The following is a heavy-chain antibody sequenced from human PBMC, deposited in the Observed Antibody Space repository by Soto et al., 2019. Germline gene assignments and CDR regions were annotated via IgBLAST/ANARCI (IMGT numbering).Heavy chain of an antibody. CDR1: GYTFTSYG. V-gene: IGHV1-18*01. CDR2: ISAYNGNT. CDR3: ARDLRIAPYYFDY. Sequence: ASVKVSCKASGYTFTSYGISWVRQAPGQGLEWLGWISAYNGNTNYAQKFQGRVTMTTVTATSTADMELRSLSSDDTAVYYCARDLRIAPYYFDYWGQGTVVTVSS. J-gene: IGHJ4*02. D-gene: IGHD2-21*01.